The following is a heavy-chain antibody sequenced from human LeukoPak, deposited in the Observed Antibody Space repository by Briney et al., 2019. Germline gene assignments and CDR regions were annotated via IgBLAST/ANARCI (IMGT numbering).Heavy chain of an antibody. CDR1: GDSIISSNW. J-gene: IGHJ5*02. D-gene: IGHD3-10*01. CDR3: ARVPLVRGVFKMFDP. V-gene: IGHV4-4*02. CDR2: FYHGGTT. Sequence: SGTLSLTCAVSGDSIISSNWWSWVRQSPGKGLEWIGEFYHGGTTYYNPSLKSRVTISVDKSKNQFSLKLTSMTAADTAVYYCARVPLVRGVFKMFDPWGQGTLVTVSS.